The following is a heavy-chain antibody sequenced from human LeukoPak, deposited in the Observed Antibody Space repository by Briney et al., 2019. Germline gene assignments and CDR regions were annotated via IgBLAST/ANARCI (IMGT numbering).Heavy chain of an antibody. J-gene: IGHJ4*02. V-gene: IGHV3-74*01. CDR3: ARGYSGYDPYYFDY. Sequence: TGGSLRLSCAASGFTFSTYWMHWVRQAPGKGLVWVSHIKTDGSSTTYADSVKGRFTISRDNAKNSLYLQMNSLRAEDTAVYYCARGYSGYDPYYFDYWGQGTLVTVSS. CDR2: IKTDGSST. D-gene: IGHD5-12*01. CDR1: GFTFSTYW.